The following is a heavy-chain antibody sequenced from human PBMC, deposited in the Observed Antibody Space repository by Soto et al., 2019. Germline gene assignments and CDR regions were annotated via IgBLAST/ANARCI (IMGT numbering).Heavy chain of an antibody. CDR1: GFTFSSYG. CDR2: ISYDGSNK. J-gene: IGHJ6*02. Sequence: QTGGSLRLSCAASGFTFSSYGMHWVRQAPGKGLEWVAVISYDGSNKYYADSVKGRFTISRDNSKNTLYLQMNSLRAEDTAVYYCATYQLPTTYYYYYGMDVWGQGTTVTVSS. CDR3: ATYQLPTTYYYYYGMDV. D-gene: IGHD2-2*01. V-gene: IGHV3-30*03.